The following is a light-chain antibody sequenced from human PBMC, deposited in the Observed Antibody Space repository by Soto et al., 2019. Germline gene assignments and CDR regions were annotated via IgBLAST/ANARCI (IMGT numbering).Light chain of an antibody. CDR3: QQYNIYPLA. CDR2: AAS. Sequence: DVQMTQSPSSLSASVGDRVTITCRASQDINSYLAWYQQKPGNAPKSLIYAASSLQTGVPSRFSGSEYGTEFTLTISKLQPEDSATYYCQQYNIYPLAFGGGTNVEIK. J-gene: IGKJ4*01. CDR1: QDINSY. V-gene: IGKV1D-16*01.